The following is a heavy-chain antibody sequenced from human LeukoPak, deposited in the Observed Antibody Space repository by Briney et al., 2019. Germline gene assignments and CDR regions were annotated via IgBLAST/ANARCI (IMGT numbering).Heavy chain of an antibody. CDR1: GGTFRTYA. CDR2: IIPIFGTA. D-gene: IGHD1-1*01. V-gene: IGHV1-69*13. CDR3: ARDCEESTTGTTGFDY. Sequence: SVRVSSTAPGGTFRTYAISSVRHTPGQRLERMGGIIPIFGTANYAQKFQGRVTITADESTSTAYMELSSLRSEDTAVYYCARDCEESTTGTTGFDYWGQGTLVTVSS. J-gene: IGHJ4*02.